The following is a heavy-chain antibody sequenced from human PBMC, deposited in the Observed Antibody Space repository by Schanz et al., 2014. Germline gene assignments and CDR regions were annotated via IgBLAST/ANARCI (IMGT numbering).Heavy chain of an antibody. D-gene: IGHD3-10*01. J-gene: IGHJ4*02. Sequence: EVQLLESGGGLVQPGGSLKLSCAASGLIFSNYVMSWVRQAPGKGLVWVSRINGDGSRTAYADSVKGRFTISRDNSKNTLYLQMNSLRPEDTAVYYCAKYRGYYRVSGSYRELEYWGQGTLVTVSS. CDR2: INGDGSRT. CDR3: AKYRGYYRVSGSYRELEY. CDR1: GLIFSNYV. V-gene: IGHV3-23*01.